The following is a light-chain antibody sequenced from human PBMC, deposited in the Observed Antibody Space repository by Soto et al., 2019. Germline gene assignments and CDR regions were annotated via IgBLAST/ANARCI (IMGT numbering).Light chain of an antibody. CDR2: AAS. J-gene: IGKJ2*01. CDR3: QQYYSYSSYT. Sequence: AIRMTQSPSSFSASTGDRVTITCRASQGISSYLAWYQQKPGKAPKLLIYAASTLQSGVPSRFSGSGSGTDFTLTISCLQYEDFATHYCQQYYSYSSYTFGQGTKL. CDR1: QGISSY. V-gene: IGKV1-8*01.